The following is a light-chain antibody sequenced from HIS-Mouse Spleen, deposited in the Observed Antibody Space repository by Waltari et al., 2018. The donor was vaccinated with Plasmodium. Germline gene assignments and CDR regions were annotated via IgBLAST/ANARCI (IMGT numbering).Light chain of an antibody. V-gene: IGKV3-11*01. CDR2: DAS. J-gene: IGKJ4*01. CDR1: QSVSSY. CDR3: QQRSNWPPLT. Sequence: EIVLTQSPATLSLSHGERATLSCRSSQSVSSYLAWYQQKPGQAPRLLSYDASNRATGIPARFSGSGSGTDFTLTISSLEPEDFAVYYCQQRSNWPPLTFGGGTKVEIK.